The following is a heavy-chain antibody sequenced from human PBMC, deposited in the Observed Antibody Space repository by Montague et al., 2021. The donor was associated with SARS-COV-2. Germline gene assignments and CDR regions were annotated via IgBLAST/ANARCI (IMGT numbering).Heavy chain of an antibody. CDR1: GFPFSSYS. D-gene: IGHD3-3*01. J-gene: IGHJ4*02. Sequence: SRSISLSASGFPFSSYSMNWVRQAPGKGLEWVSSISSSSSYIYYADSVKGRFTISRDNAENSLYLQMNSLRAEDTAVYYCAREHPGTIFGVVRLGEGFDYWGQGTLVTVAS. CDR2: ISSSSSYI. CDR3: AREHPGTIFGVVRLGEGFDY. V-gene: IGHV3-21*01.